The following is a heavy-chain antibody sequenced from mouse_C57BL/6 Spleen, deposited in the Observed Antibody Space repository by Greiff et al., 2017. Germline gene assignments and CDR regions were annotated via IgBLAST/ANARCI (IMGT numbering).Heavy chain of an antibody. D-gene: IGHD1-1*01. V-gene: IGHV1-43*01. Sequence: EVQLQQSGPELVKPGASVKISCKASGYSFTGYYMHWVKQSSEKSLEWIGEINPSTGGTSYNQKFKGKATLTVVKSSSTAYMQLKSPTSEDSAVYYCAIPYGSSYSYFDYWGQGTTLTVSS. CDR2: INPSTGGT. J-gene: IGHJ2*01. CDR3: AIPYGSSYSYFDY. CDR1: GYSFTGYY.